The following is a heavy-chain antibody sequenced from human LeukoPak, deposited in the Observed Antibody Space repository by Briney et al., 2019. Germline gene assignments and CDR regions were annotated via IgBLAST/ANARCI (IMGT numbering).Heavy chain of an antibody. V-gene: IGHV1-3*01. Sequence: ASVKVSCKASGYRFTGYNIDWVRQAPGQRPEWMGRINAENGDTKYSQKFQGRVTITRDTFASTAYMEVRSLRSDDTAVYYCARDREYSSSFLHDYWGQGTLVTVSS. D-gene: IGHD6-6*01. CDR1: GYRFTGYN. CDR2: INAENGDT. CDR3: ARDREYSSSFLHDY. J-gene: IGHJ4*02.